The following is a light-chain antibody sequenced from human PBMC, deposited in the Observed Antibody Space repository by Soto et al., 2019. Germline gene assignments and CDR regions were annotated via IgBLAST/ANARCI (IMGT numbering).Light chain of an antibody. J-gene: IGKJ4*01. CDR3: QQSYSTPPT. V-gene: IGKV1-13*02. Sequence: AIQLTQSPSSLSASVGDRVTITCRASQGIRSALAWYQQKPGKAPKLLIYDASSLESGVPSRFSGSGSGTDFTLTISRLQPEDFAVYYCQQSYSTPPTFGGGTKVEIK. CDR1: QGIRSA. CDR2: DAS.